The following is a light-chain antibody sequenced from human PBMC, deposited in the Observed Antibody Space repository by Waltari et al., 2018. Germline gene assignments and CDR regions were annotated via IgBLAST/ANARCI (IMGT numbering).Light chain of an antibody. J-gene: IGKJ1*01. Sequence: DIVMTQSPDPLAVSLGERATINCKSSQSVLYSSNNKNYLALYQQKPGQPPKLLIYWASTRESGVPVRFSGRGSGTEVTLTISSLQAEDVAVYCCQQYYSTPWTFGQGTKVEIK. V-gene: IGKV4-1*01. CDR1: QSVLYSSNNKNY. CDR3: QQYYSTPWT. CDR2: WAS.